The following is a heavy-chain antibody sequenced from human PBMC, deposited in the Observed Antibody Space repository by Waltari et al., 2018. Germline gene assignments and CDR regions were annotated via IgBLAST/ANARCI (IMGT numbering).Heavy chain of an antibody. CDR3: ATRVCTGDCYSYFDY. J-gene: IGHJ4*02. V-gene: IGHV3-33*01. Sequence: QVKLVESGVGVVQPGRYMRISCAESGFSVSNYGMHWVRQAPGKGPEWVAVMYYDGTEKYYGASVKGRFTVSRDNSKNTLYLQMNSLRVDDTAVYYCATRVCTGDCYSYFDYWGQGILVAVSS. CDR1: GFSVSNYG. CDR2: MYYDGTEK. D-gene: IGHD2-21*02.